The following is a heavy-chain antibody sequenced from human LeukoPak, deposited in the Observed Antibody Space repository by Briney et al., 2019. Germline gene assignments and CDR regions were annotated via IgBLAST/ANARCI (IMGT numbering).Heavy chain of an antibody. CDR2: ISSSSSTI. J-gene: IGHJ4*02. Sequence: AGGSLRLSCAASGFTFSSYSMNWVRQAPGKGLEWVSYISSSSSTIYYADSVKGRFTISRDNAKNSLYLQMNSLRAEDTAVYHCARLNRRSYYQFDYWGQGTLVTVSS. V-gene: IGHV3-48*04. CDR1: GFTFSSYS. D-gene: IGHD1-26*01. CDR3: ARLNRRSYYQFDY.